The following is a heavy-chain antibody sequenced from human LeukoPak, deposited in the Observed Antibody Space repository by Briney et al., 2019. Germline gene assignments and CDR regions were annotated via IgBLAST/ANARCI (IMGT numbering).Heavy chain of an antibody. Sequence: PSETLSLTCTVSGGSISSYYWSWIRQPAGKGLEWIGRIYTSGSTNYNPSLKSRVTMSVDTSKNQFSPKLSSVTAADTAVYYCARDPEEYYDSSGYYYAWSQGTLVTVSS. CDR3: ARDPEEYYDSSGYYYA. CDR2: IYTSGST. V-gene: IGHV4-4*07. CDR1: GGSISSYY. D-gene: IGHD3-22*01. J-gene: IGHJ4*02.